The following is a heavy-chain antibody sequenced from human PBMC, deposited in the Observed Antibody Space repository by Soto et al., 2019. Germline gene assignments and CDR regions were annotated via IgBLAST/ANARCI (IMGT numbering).Heavy chain of an antibody. CDR1: GYSFTSYW. V-gene: IGHV5-51*01. CDR3: ARHPPTYYDILTGSDGVFDI. D-gene: IGHD3-9*01. CDR2: IYPGDSDT. J-gene: IGHJ3*02. Sequence: CKGSGYSFTSYWIAWVRQMPGEGLEWMGIIYPGDSDTRYSPSFQGQVSISADKSISTAYLQWSSLKASDTAMYYCARHPPTYYDILTGSDGVFDIWGRGTVVTVSS.